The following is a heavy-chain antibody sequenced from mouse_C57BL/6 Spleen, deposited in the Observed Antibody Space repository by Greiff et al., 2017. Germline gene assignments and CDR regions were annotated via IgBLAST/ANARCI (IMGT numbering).Heavy chain of an antibody. CDR3: ARGVGLDGGIYAMDY. Sequence: QVTLKVCGPGILQSSQTLSLTCSFSGFSLSTSGMGVSWIRQPSGKGLEWLAHIYWDDDKRYNPSLKSRLTISKDTSRNPVFLKITSVDTAATATYYCARGVGLDGGIYAMDYWGQGTSVTVSS. CDR1: GFSLSTSGMG. V-gene: IGHV8-12*01. J-gene: IGHJ4*01. CDR2: IYWDDDK. D-gene: IGHD6-1*01.